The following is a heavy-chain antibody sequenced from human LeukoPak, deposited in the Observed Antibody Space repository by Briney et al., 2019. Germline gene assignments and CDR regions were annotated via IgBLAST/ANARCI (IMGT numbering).Heavy chain of an antibody. CDR2: IYHSGRN. Sequence: PSETLSLTCAVYGGSFSDNYRTWIRQPPGKGLEWIGEIYHSGRNKYNPSLKSRVTISVDTSKNQFSLQLDSVTAADTAVYYCARGSEQWLTYFDYWGLGTQVTVSS. CDR3: ARGSEQWLTYFDY. J-gene: IGHJ4*02. V-gene: IGHV4-34*01. D-gene: IGHD6-19*01. CDR1: GGSFSDNY.